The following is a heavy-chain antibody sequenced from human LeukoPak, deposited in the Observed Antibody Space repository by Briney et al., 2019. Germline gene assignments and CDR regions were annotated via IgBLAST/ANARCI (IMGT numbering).Heavy chain of an antibody. CDR1: GFTFSSYG. CDR3: AKMAHGTYYDFWSGYSDY. CDR2: ISYDGSNK. Sequence: GGSLRLSCAASGFTFSSYGMHWVRQAPGKGLEWVAVISYDGSNKYYADSVKGRFTISRDNAKNSVYLQMNSLRAEDTAVYYCAKMAHGTYYDFWSGYSDYWGQGTLVTVSS. J-gene: IGHJ4*02. V-gene: IGHV3-33*03. D-gene: IGHD3-3*01.